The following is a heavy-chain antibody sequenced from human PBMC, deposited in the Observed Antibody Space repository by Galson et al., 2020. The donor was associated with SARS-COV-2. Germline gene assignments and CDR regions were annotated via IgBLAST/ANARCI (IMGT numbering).Heavy chain of an antibody. D-gene: IGHD2-2*01. CDR3: AKDHCSSTSCSTFDAFDI. J-gene: IGHJ3*02. CDR2: ISGSGGST. Sequence: GGSLRLSCAASGLTFSSYAMSWVRQAPGKGREWVSAISGSGGSTYYADSVKGRFTISRDNSKNTLYLQMNSLRAEDTAVYYCAKDHCSSTSCSTFDAFDIWGQGTMVTVSS. V-gene: IGHV3-23*01. CDR1: GLTFSSYA.